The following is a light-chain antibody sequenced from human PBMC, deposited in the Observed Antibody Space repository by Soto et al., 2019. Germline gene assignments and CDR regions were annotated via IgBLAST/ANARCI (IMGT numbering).Light chain of an antibody. CDR3: QQYKSYYRT. CDR2: KAS. J-gene: IGKJ1*01. CDR1: HSISSW. V-gene: IGKV1-5*03. Sequence: DIQMTQSPYTLSASVGHRVTITCRASHSISSWLAWYQQKPGKAPNLLIYKASSLESGVPSRFSGSGTGTEFTLTISSLQPEDFATYYCQQYKSYYRTFGQGTKVDIK.